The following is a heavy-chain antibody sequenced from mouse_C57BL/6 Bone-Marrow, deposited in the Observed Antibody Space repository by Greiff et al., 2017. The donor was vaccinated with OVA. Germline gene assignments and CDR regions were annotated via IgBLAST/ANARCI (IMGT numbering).Heavy chain of an antibody. CDR3: ARGGCSSPKDYYFDY. V-gene: IGHV2-2*01. CDR2: IWSGGST. D-gene: IGHD1-1*01. J-gene: IGHJ2*01. Sequence: VQLQQSGPGLVQPSQSLSITCTVSGFSLTSYGVHWVRQSPGKGLEWLGVIWSGGSTDYNADFISNLSISKDNAKSQVFFKMNSLQAYDTAIYYCARGGCSSPKDYYFDYWGQGTTLTVSS. CDR1: GFSLTSYG.